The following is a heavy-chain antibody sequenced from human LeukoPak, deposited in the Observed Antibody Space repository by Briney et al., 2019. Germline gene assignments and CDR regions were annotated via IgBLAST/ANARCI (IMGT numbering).Heavy chain of an antibody. CDR1: GFTFDDYA. J-gene: IGHJ4*02. Sequence: GRSLRLSCAASGFTFDDYAMPSVRQAPGKGLEWVSGISWNSGSIGYADSVKGRFTISRDNAKNSLYLQMNSLRAEDTALYYCAKDEGYYDSSGYYDYWGQGTLVTVSS. CDR3: AKDEGYYDSSGYYDY. V-gene: IGHV3-9*01. D-gene: IGHD3-22*01. CDR2: ISWNSGSI.